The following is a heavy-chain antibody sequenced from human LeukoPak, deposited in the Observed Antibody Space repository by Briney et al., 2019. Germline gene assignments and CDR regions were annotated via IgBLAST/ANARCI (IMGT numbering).Heavy chain of an antibody. Sequence: GGSLRLSCAAAGFTFSSYWMSWVRQAPGKGLGWVSSISSSSSYIYYADSVKGRFTISRDNAKNSLYLQMNSLRAEDTAVYYCARAGVGGVGAYYFDYWGQGTLVTVSS. CDR2: ISSSSSYI. J-gene: IGHJ4*02. V-gene: IGHV3-21*01. CDR1: GFTFSSYW. D-gene: IGHD3-10*01. CDR3: ARAGVGGVGAYYFDY.